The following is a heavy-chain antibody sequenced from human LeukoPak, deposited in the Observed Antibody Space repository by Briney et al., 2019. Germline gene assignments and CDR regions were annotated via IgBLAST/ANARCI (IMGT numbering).Heavy chain of an antibody. Sequence: PGGSLRLSCAASGFTFSSYGMSWVRQAPGKGLEWVAVISYDGRNKYCVDSVKGRFTISRDNSKNTLYLQMNSLRAEDTAVYYCARGIVGAMAYDAFDMWGQGTMVTVSS. V-gene: IGHV3-30*03. D-gene: IGHD1-26*01. CDR3: ARGIVGAMAYDAFDM. CDR1: GFTFSSYG. CDR2: ISYDGRNK. J-gene: IGHJ3*02.